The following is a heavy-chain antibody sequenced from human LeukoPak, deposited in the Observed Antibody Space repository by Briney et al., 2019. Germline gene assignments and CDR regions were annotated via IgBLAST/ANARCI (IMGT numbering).Heavy chain of an antibody. J-gene: IGHJ4*02. V-gene: IGHV4-34*01. CDR2: INHSGST. CDR3: ARGSDSSGWYVGWYFDY. CDR1: GGSFSGYY. Sequence: SETLSLTCAVYGGSFSGYYWSWIRQPPGKGLEWIGEINHSGSTNYNPSLKSRVTISVDTSKNQFSLKLSSVTAADTAVYYCARGSDSSGWYVGWYFDYWGQGTLVTVSS. D-gene: IGHD6-19*01.